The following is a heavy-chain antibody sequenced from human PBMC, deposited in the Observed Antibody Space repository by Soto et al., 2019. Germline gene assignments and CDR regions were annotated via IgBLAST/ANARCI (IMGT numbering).Heavy chain of an antibody. CDR3: AKEGSSRGGAFDI. V-gene: IGHV3-23*01. CDR1: GFTFSSYA. J-gene: IGHJ3*02. D-gene: IGHD6-13*01. Sequence: EVQLLESGGGLVQPGGSLRLSCAASGFTFSSYAMSWVRQAPGKGLEWVSAISGRGGNTYYADSVKGRFTISRDNYKNTLYLQMNSLRAEDTAVYYCAKEGSSRGGAFDIWGQGTMVTVSS. CDR2: ISGRGGNT.